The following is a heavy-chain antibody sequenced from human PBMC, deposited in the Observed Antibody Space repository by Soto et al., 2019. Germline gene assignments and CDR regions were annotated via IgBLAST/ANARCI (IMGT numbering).Heavy chain of an antibody. CDR2: IKSKTDGGTT. D-gene: IGHD3-22*01. V-gene: IGHV3-15*07. Sequence: GGSLRLSCAASGFTFSNAWMNWVRQAPGKGLEWVGRIKSKTDGGTTDYAAPVKGRFTISRDDSKNTLYLQMNSLKTEDTAVYYCTTFYHYYYDSSGYYYHDHPGFDYWGQGTLVTVSS. CDR3: TTFYHYYYDSSGYYYHDHPGFDY. J-gene: IGHJ4*02. CDR1: GFTFSNAW.